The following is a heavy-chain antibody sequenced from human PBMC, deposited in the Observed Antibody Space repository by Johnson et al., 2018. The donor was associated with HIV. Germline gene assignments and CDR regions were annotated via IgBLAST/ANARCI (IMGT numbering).Heavy chain of an antibody. CDR1: GFTFSSYG. J-gene: IGHJ3*02. CDR2: IRYDGSNK. Sequence: QVQLVESGGGVVQPGGSLRLSCAASGFTFSSYGMHWVRQAPGKGLEWVAFIRYDGSNKYYADSVKGRFTISRDNSKNTLLLQMNSLRVEDKAVYYCARLKNGAFDIWGQGTMVTVSS. CDR3: ARLKNGAFDI. V-gene: IGHV3-30*02. D-gene: IGHD2-8*01.